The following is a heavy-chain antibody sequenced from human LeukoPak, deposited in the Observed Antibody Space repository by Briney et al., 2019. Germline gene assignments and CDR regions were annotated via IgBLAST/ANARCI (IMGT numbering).Heavy chain of an antibody. CDR3: ASLYNSGWYWDFGAAAADYMDV. CDR1: GFTFNSYW. J-gene: IGHJ6*03. Sequence: PGGSLRLSCAASGFTFNSYWMSWVRQAPGKGLEWVANIKQDGSEKYYVDSVKGRFTISRDNTKNSLYLHMDNLRAEDTAVYYCASLYNSGWYWDFGAAAADYMDVWVKGTTITVSS. CDR2: IKQDGSEK. D-gene: IGHD6-19*01. V-gene: IGHV3-7*01.